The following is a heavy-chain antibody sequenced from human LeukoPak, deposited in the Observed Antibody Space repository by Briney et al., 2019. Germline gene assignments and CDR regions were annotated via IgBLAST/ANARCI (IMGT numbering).Heavy chain of an antibody. D-gene: IGHD6-19*01. V-gene: IGHV3-7*01. CDR3: ARDRDNVAGTRGYFDY. J-gene: IGHJ4*02. CDR1: GFTFSSYW. CDR2: IKQDGSEK. Sequence: AGGSLRLSCAASGFTFSSYWMSWVRQAPGKGLEWVANIKQDGSEKYYVDSVKGRFTISRDNAKNSLYLQMNSLRAEDTAVYYCARDRDNVAGTRGYFDYWGQGTLVTVSS.